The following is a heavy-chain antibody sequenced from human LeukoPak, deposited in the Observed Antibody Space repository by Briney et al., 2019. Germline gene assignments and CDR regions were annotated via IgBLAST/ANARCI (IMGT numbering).Heavy chain of an antibody. CDR3: AKVTGIAAAGSYYFDY. V-gene: IGHV3-23*01. CDR1: GFTFSSYA. J-gene: IGHJ4*02. D-gene: IGHD6-13*01. CDR2: ISGSGGSK. Sequence: GGPLRLSCAASGFTFSSYAMSWVRQAPGKGLEWVSAISGSGGSKYYADSVKGRFTISRDNSKNTLYLQMNSLRAEDTAVYYCAKVTGIAAAGSYYFDYWGQGNLVTVPS.